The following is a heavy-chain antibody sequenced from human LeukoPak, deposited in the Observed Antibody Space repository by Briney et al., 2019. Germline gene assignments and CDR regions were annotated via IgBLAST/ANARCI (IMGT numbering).Heavy chain of an antibody. V-gene: IGHV1-69*01. CDR2: IIPIFGTA. CDR1: GGTFSSYT. D-gene: IGHD2-15*01. CDR3: ASPVVVAAPDYYYGMDV. Sequence: SVKVSCKASGGTFSSYTISWVRQAPGQGLEWMGGIIPIFGTANYAQKFQGRVTITADESTSTAYMELSSLRSEDTAVYYCASPVVVAAPDYYYGMDVWGQGTTVTVSS. J-gene: IGHJ6*02.